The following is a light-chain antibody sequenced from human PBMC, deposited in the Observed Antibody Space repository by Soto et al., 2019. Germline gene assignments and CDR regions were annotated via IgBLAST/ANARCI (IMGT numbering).Light chain of an antibody. J-gene: IGKJ1*01. V-gene: IGKV1-27*01. CDR2: AAS. CDR3: QKYNNAPRT. CDR1: QGISNY. Sequence: DNQTTQSPSSLSASVGDTVTITCRASQGISNYLAWYQQKPGQVPNLLIYAASTLQSGVPSRFSGSGSGTDFTLTISSLRPEDVATYYCQKYNNAPRTFGQGTKVEI.